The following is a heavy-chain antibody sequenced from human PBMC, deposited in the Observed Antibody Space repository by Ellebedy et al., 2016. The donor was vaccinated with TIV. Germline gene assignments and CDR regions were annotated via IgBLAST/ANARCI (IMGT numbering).Heavy chain of an antibody. Sequence: PGGSLRLSCAASGFTFRSHDMHWVRQPTEKGLEWVSGITSAGHTYYLGSVKGRFIISRDSAKNSLYLQMNSLRAEDTAVYYCARATSGFDYWGQGALATVSS. V-gene: IGHV3-13*01. CDR3: ARATSGFDY. D-gene: IGHD5-24*01. CDR1: GFTFRSHD. CDR2: ITSAGHT. J-gene: IGHJ4*02.